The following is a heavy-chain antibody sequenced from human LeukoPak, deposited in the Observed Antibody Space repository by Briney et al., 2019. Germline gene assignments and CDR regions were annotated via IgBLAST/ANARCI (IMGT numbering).Heavy chain of an antibody. Sequence: GGSLRLSCAASGFIFSKHWMTWVRLAPGKGLAWVANIREDGSDDTYEASVKGRFTISRDNARNSLFLQMNSLRAEDTAVYYCARGDGYYFGFWGQGTPVTVSS. CDR1: GFIFSKHW. CDR3: ARGDGYYFGF. J-gene: IGHJ4*02. CDR2: IREDGSDD. V-gene: IGHV3-7*03.